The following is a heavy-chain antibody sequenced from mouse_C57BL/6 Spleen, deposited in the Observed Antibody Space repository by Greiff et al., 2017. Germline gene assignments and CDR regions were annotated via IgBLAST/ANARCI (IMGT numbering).Heavy chain of an antibody. CDR2: ISSGGSYT. CDR3: ARHEDYYGSFDY. D-gene: IGHD1-1*01. V-gene: IGHV5-6*01. CDR1: GFTFSSYG. Sequence: EVQLVESGGDLVKPGGSLKLSCAASGFTFSSYGMSWVRQTPDKRLEWVATISSGGSYTYYPDSVKGRFTISRDNAKNTLYLQMSSLKSEDTAMYYCARHEDYYGSFDYWGQGTTLTVSS. J-gene: IGHJ2*01.